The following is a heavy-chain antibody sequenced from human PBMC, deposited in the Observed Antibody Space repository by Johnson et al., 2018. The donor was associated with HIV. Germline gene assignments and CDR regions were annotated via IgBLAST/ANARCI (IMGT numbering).Heavy chain of an antibody. CDR1: GFTFSSYA. J-gene: IGHJ3*02. D-gene: IGHD6-19*01. CDR3: ARDAHRGMAGTWDAFDI. V-gene: IGHV3-30*04. Sequence: VQLVESGGGVVQPGRSLRLSCAASGFTFSSYAMHWVRQAPGKGREWVAVISYDGSNKYYRDSVKGRLTISRDNSKNTLYLQMNSVRPEDTAVYYCARDAHRGMAGTWDAFDIWGQGTMVTVSS. CDR2: ISYDGSNK.